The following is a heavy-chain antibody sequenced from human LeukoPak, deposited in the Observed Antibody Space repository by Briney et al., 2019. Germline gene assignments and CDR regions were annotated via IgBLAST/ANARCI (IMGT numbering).Heavy chain of an antibody. D-gene: IGHD3-22*01. CDR1: GYTFTSYD. Sequence: ASVKVSCKASGYTFTSYDVNWVRQATGQGLEWMGWMNPTSGNTAYAQKFQGRVTITINTSISTAYMELSSLRSEDTAVCYCARGRSMWYYDSSGYYTTSSEYNWFDPWGQGTLVTVSS. CDR3: ARGRSMWYYDSSGYYTTSSEYNWFDP. J-gene: IGHJ5*02. CDR2: MNPTSGNT. V-gene: IGHV1-8*03.